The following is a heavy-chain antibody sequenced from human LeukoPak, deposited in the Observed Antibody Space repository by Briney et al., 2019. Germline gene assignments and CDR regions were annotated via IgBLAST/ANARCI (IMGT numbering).Heavy chain of an antibody. CDR3: AKGKWIRHSGGHYMDV. J-gene: IGHJ6*03. V-gene: IGHV3-23*01. D-gene: IGHD5-12*01. Sequence: GGSLRLSCAASGFTFNTYAMTWVRQAPGKGLEWVSTITTDRSTYYADSGKGRFTIPRDNSKSTLYLQMNSLRAEDTAVYYCAKGKWIRHSGGHYMDVWGRGTTVAVSS. CDR1: GFTFNTYA. CDR2: ITTDRST.